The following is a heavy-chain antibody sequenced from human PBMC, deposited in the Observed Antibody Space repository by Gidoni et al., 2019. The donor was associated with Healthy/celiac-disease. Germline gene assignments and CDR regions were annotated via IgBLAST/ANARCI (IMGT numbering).Heavy chain of an antibody. V-gene: IGHV3-7*01. CDR3: AMTTVTSGPNAFDI. J-gene: IGHJ3*02. D-gene: IGHD4-17*01. Sequence: EVQLVESGGGLVQPGGSLRLSCAASGFTFSSYWMSWVRQAPGKGLEWVANIKQDGSEKYYVDSVKGRFTISRDNAKNSLYLQMNSLRAEDTAVYYCAMTTVTSGPNAFDIWGQGTMVTVSS. CDR2: IKQDGSEK. CDR1: GFTFSSYW.